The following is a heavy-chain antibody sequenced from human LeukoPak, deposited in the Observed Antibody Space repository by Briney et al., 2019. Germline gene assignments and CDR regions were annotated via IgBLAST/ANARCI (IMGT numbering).Heavy chain of an antibody. J-gene: IGHJ3*02. CDR2: INPKSGGT. D-gene: IGHD1-26*01. V-gene: IGHV1-2*02. Sequence: WVRQTPGQGLEWMGWINPKSGGTNYAQNFQGRVTMTRNTSISTAYMELSRLRSDDTAVYYCAKDLQWELPRGDALDIWGQGTMVTVS. CDR3: AKDLQWELPRGDALDI.